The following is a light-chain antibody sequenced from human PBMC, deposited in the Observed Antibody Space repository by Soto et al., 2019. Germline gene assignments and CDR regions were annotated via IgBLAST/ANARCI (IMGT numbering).Light chain of an antibody. CDR3: QYDDSSLSGLV. CDR1: SSNIGAGYD. V-gene: IGLV1-40*01. Sequence: QSVLTQPPSVSGAPGQRVTISCTGSSSNIGAGYDVHWYQQLPGTAPKLLIYGNSNRPSGFPDRCSGSKSGTAASLASTGHQAEDEADYSCQYDDSSLSGLVFGTWTKLTVL. J-gene: IGLJ1*01. CDR2: GNS.